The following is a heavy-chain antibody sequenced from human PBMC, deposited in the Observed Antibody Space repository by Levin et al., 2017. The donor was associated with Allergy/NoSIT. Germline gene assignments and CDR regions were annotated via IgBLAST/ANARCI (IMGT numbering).Heavy chain of an antibody. Sequence: SVKVSCKGSGDSFNSYAITWVRQAPGQGLEWMGGIIPIFDTPNHAQNFQGRVTITADKSTNTAYMELSSLRSEDTAVYYCAGGYCTNTTCPKGYYYYYASDVWGQGTTVTVSS. CDR2: IIPIFDTP. J-gene: IGHJ6*02. CDR1: GDSFNSYA. CDR3: AGGYCTNTTCPKGYYYYYASDV. V-gene: IGHV1-69*06. D-gene: IGHD2-2*01.